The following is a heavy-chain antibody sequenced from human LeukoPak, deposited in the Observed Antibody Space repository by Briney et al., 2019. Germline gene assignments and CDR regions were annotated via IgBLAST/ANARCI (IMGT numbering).Heavy chain of an antibody. CDR2: ISGSGTTM. D-gene: IGHD4-23*01. Sequence: GGSLRLSCAASGFTFSDYYMGWIRQAPGKGLEWLSYISGSGTTMYYADSVKGRFTISRDNSKNTLYLQMNSLRAEDTAVYYCASLSNYGGSWDYWGQGTLVTVSS. V-gene: IGHV3-11*01. CDR3: ASLSNYGGSWDY. J-gene: IGHJ4*02. CDR1: GFTFSDYY.